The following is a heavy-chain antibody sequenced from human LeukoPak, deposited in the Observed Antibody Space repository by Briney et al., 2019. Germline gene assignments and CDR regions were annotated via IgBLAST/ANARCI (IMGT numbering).Heavy chain of an antibody. CDR1: GGSFSGYY. CDR3: ARHSREDSGYEFIY. J-gene: IGHJ4*02. D-gene: IGHD5-12*01. V-gene: IGHV4-59*08. Sequence: SETLSLTCAVYGGSFSGYYWSWIRQPPGKGLEWIGYIYYSGSTNYNPSLKSRVTISVDTSKNQFSLKLSSVTAADTAVYYCARHSREDSGYEFIYWGQGTLVTVSS. CDR2: IYYSGST.